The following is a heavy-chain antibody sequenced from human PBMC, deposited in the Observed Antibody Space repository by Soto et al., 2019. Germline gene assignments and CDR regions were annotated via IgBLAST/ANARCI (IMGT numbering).Heavy chain of an antibody. CDR1: GVSMNGYY. V-gene: IGHV4-59*01. Sequence: PSETLSLTCSVSGVSMNGYYWIWIRQSPGKGLEWIGYIYDGDSANYNPSLINRLIISVDRSRNQFSLRLSSVTAADTAVYYCARGYYDTTGYSLDPWGQGTLVTV. J-gene: IGHJ5*02. CDR2: IYDGDSA. D-gene: IGHD3-22*01. CDR3: ARGYYDTTGYSLDP.